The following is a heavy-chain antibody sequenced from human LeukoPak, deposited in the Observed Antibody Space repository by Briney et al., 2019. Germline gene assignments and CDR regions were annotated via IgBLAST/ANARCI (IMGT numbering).Heavy chain of an antibody. D-gene: IGHD2-21*02. J-gene: IGHJ4*02. CDR1: GGSIGSGYY. Sequence: SETLSLTCTVSGGSIGSGYYWAWIRRPPGKGLEWIGSIHYGGTTHYNPSLQSRVTISADTSKNQFALDLRSVTAADTAVYYCTRDIGDFVSDFWGQGTLVTVSS. V-gene: IGHV4-39*02. CDR3: TRDIGDFVSDF. CDR2: IHYGGTT.